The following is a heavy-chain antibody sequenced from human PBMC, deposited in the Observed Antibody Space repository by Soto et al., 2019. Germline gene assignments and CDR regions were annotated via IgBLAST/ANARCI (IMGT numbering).Heavy chain of an antibody. Sequence: EVQLVESGGGIVQPGGSLRLSCAASGFTFSSYWMHWVRQVPGKGLVWVSRINSDGVDTSYADSVKGRFTISRDNAKNTLFLQMNSLRAEDTAVYYCARARGRYDFDIWGQGTMVTVSS. CDR1: GFTFSSYW. CDR2: INSDGVDT. J-gene: IGHJ3*02. D-gene: IGHD1-26*01. V-gene: IGHV3-74*01. CDR3: ARARGRYDFDI.